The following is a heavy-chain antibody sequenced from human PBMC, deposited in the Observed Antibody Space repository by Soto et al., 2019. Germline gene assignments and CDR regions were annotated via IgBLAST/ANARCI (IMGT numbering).Heavy chain of an antibody. CDR2: ISSSTSTI. D-gene: IGHD3-22*01. V-gene: IGHV3-48*02. CDR3: AREYYYDSSAYPGGWFDP. Sequence: EVQLVESGGGLVQPGGSLRLSCAASGFTFSSYTMNWVRQAPGKGLEWVSYISSSTSTIYYADSVKGRFTISRDNAKNSLYLQMNSLRDEDTAMYYCAREYYYDSSAYPGGWFDPWGQGTLVTVSS. CDR1: GFTFSSYT. J-gene: IGHJ5*02.